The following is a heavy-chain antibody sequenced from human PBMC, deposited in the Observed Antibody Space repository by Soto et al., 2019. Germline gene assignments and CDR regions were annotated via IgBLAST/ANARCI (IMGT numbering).Heavy chain of an antibody. Sequence: SETLSLTCTVSGGSISSYYWSWIRQPPGKGLGWIGYIYYSGSTNYNPSLKSRVTISVDTSKNQFSLKLSSVTAADTAVYYCGRVGAYEGDPLNYYTYVRAVGGKGTTVPV. D-gene: IGHD1-26*01. CDR2: IYYSGST. CDR1: GGSISSYY. V-gene: IGHV4-59*01. J-gene: IGHJ6*04. CDR3: GRVGAYEGDPLNYYTYVRAV.